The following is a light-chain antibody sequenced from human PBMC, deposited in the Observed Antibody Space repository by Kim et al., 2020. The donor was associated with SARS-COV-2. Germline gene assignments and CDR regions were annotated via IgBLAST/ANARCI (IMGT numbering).Light chain of an antibody. Sequence: EVVLTQSPATLSVSPGERATLSCTASQSVRSNLAWYQQKPGQPPRLLISGASTRATGIPARFSGGGSGTDFTLTISSLQSEDFGVYYCQQYDRWPRTFGQGTKVDIK. CDR1: QSVRSN. J-gene: IGKJ1*01. V-gene: IGKV3D-15*01. CDR2: GAS. CDR3: QQYDRWPRT.